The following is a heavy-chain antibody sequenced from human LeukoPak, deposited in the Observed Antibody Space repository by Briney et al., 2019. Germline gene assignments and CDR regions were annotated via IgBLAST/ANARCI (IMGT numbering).Heavy chain of an antibody. J-gene: IGHJ4*02. CDR3: ARESPYLAWH. CDR1: GGSISSGSYY. Sequence: SETLSLTCTVSGGSISSGSYYWSWIRQPAGKGLEWIGRIYTSGSTNYNPSLKSRVTISVDTSKNQFSLKLSSVTAADTAVYYCARESPYLAWHWGQGTLVTVSS. CDR2: IYTSGST. V-gene: IGHV4-61*02.